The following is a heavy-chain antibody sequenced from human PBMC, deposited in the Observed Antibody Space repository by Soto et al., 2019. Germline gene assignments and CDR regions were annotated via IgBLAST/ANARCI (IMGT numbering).Heavy chain of an antibody. CDR1: GFTFSSYG. J-gene: IGHJ5*02. V-gene: IGHV3-33*01. Sequence: PGGSLRLSCAASGFTFSSYGMHWVRQAPGKGLEWVAVIWYDGSNKYYADSVKGRFTISRDNSKNTLYLQMNSLRAEDTAVYYCAREYLLAQGEAVFDPWGQGTLVTVSS. CDR3: AREYLLAQGEAVFDP. D-gene: IGHD2-8*02. CDR2: IWYDGSNK.